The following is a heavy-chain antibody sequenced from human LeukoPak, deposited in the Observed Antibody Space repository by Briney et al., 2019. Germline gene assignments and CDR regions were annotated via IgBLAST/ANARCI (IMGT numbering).Heavy chain of an antibody. CDR3: ERVNYYDSSGSCHY. Sequence: KPSETLSLTCTVSGYSISSGYYWGWIRQPPGKGLDWIGSIYHSGSTYYNPSLKSRVTISVDTSKNQFSLKLSSVTAADTGVYYCERVNYYDSSGSCHYWGQGTLVTVSS. CDR1: GYSISSGYY. J-gene: IGHJ4*02. D-gene: IGHD3-22*01. CDR2: IYHSGST. V-gene: IGHV4-38-2*02.